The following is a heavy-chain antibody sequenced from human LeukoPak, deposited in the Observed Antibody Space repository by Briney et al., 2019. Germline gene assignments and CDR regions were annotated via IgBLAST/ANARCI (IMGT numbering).Heavy chain of an antibody. D-gene: IGHD4-23*01. CDR2: IKQDGSEQ. CDR1: GFTFNTYW. CDR3: ARYHGGGWDV. J-gene: IGHJ6*02. Sequence: PGGSLRLSCAASGFTFNTYWMSWVRQAPGKAPEWVANIKQDGSEQYYVDSVKGRFTISRDNAKTSLFLQMNSPRADDTAVYYCARYHGGGWDVWGQGTTVTVSS. V-gene: IGHV3-7*01.